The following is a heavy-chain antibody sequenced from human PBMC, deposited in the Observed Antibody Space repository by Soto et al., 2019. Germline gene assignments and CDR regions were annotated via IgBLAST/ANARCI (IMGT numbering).Heavy chain of an antibody. CDR2: IYYSGST. CDR3: AVETGTTGEFDY. J-gene: IGHJ4*02. D-gene: IGHD1-7*01. CDR1: GGSISSYY. V-gene: IGHV4-59*01. Sequence: PSETLSLTCTVSGGSISSYYWSWIRQPPGKGLEWIGYIYYSGSTNYNPSLKSRVTISVDTSKNQFSLKLSSVTAADTAVYYCAVETGTTGEFDYWGQGTLVTVSS.